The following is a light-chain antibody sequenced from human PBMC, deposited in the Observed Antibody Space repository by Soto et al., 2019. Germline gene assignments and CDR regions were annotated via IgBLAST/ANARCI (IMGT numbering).Light chain of an antibody. V-gene: IGKV3-15*01. J-gene: IGKJ2*01. CDR1: QTISTN. CDR2: GAS. Sequence: EIVMTQSPATLSVSPGESATVSCRASQTISTNLAWYQQKPGQAPRLLIYGASIRATGISARFSGSGSGTDFTLTISNLQSEDFAFYYCQQYSDGPPYTFGQGTKLEIK. CDR3: QQYSDGPPYT.